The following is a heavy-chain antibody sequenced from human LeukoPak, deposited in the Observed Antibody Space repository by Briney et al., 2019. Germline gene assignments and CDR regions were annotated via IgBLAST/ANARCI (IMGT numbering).Heavy chain of an antibody. CDR2: IYYRGIT. CDR3: TRTFSVDTVDFDY. J-gene: IGHJ4*02. V-gene: IGHV4-39*01. CDR1: GGSISSSSYY. Sequence: PSETLSLTCTVSGGSISSSSYYWGWIRQPPGKGLEWIGRIYYRGITYYNPSLKSRVTISVDTSKNQFSLKLSSVTAADTAVYYCTRTFSVDTVDFDYWGQGTLVTVSS. D-gene: IGHD5-18*01.